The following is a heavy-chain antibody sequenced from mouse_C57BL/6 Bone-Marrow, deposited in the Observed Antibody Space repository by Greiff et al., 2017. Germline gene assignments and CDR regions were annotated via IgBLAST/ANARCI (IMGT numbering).Heavy chain of an antibody. V-gene: IGHV1-50*01. CDR3: ARGVYSNYVGGFAY. CDR1: GYTFTSYW. CDR2: IDPSDSYT. J-gene: IGHJ3*01. D-gene: IGHD2-5*01. Sequence: QVQLQQPGAELVKPGASVKLSCKASGYTFTSYWMQWVKQRPGQGLEWIGEIDPSDSYTNYNQKFKGKATLTVDTSSSTAYMQLSSLTSEDSAVYYCARGVYSNYVGGFAYWGQGTLVTVSA.